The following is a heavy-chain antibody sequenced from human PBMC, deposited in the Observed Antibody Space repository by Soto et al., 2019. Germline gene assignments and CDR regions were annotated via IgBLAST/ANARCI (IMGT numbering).Heavy chain of an antibody. CDR1: GGSISSGGYY. J-gene: IGHJ6*02. CDR3: ARRCSSTSCYGMDV. CDR2: IYYSGST. V-gene: IGHV4-31*03. Sequence: QVQLQESGPGLVKPSQTLSLTCTVSGGSISSGGYYWSWIRQHPGKGLEWIGYIYYSGSTYYNLSLKSRVTISVDTSKNQFSLKLSSVTAADTAVYYCARRCSSTSCYGMDVWGQGTTVTVSS. D-gene: IGHD2-2*01.